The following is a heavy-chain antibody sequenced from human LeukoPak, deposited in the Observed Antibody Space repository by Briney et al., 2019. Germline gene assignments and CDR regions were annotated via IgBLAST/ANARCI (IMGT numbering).Heavy chain of an antibody. D-gene: IGHD3-10*01. J-gene: IGHJ6*03. Sequence: PSETLSLTCTVSGGSISSYYWSWIRQPPGNGLEWIGYIYYSGSTNYNPSLKSRVTISVDTSKNQFSLKLSSVTAADTAVYYCARATLWFGELLSGDYYYYYMDVWGKGTTVTVSS. V-gene: IGHV4-59*01. CDR2: IYYSGST. CDR1: GGSISSYY. CDR3: ARATLWFGELLSGDYYYYYMDV.